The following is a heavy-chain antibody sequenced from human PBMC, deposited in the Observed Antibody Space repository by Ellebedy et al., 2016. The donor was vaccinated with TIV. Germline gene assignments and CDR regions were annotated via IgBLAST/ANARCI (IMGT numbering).Heavy chain of an antibody. J-gene: IGHJ4*02. V-gene: IGHV3-48*01. Sequence: PGGSLRLSCAASGFTFSSYSMNWVRQAPGKGLEWVSYISSSSSTIYYADSVKGRLTIARDNAKNSLYLQMNSLRAEDTAVYYCAKDSSWVHLLRVVPAAMPDYWGQGTLVTVSS. CDR2: ISSSSSTI. CDR1: GFTFSSYS. D-gene: IGHD2-2*01. CDR3: AKDSSWVHLLRVVPAAMPDY.